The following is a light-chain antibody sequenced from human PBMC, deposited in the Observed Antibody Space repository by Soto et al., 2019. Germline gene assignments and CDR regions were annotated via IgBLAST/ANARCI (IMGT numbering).Light chain of an antibody. CDR3: QQYGSSPT. V-gene: IGKV3-20*01. CDR1: QSVSSSY. CDR2: GAS. Sequence: EIVLTQSPGTLSLSPGERATLSCRASQSVSSSYLAWHQQKPGQAPRLLIYGASSRATGIPDRLSGSGSGTDFTLTISRLEPEDFAVYYCQQYGSSPTFGQGTRLEIK. J-gene: IGKJ5*01.